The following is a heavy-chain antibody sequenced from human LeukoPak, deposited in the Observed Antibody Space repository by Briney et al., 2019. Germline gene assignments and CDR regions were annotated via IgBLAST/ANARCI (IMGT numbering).Heavy chain of an antibody. Sequence: GGSLRLSCAASGFTFSSHAMHWVRQAPGKGLEYVSAISSNGGSTYYANSVKGRFTISRDNSKNTLYLQMGSLRAEDMAVYYCAREESGVVAATDYWGQGTLVTVSS. D-gene: IGHD2-15*01. V-gene: IGHV3-64*01. CDR1: GFTFSSHA. J-gene: IGHJ4*02. CDR2: ISSNGGST. CDR3: AREESGVVAATDY.